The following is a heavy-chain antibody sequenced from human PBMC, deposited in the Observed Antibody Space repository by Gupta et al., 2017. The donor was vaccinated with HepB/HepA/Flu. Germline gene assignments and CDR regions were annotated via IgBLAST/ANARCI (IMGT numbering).Heavy chain of an antibody. Sequence: QVQLQESGPGLVKPSGTLSLTCAVSGGSISSSNWWGWVRQPPGKGLEWIGEIYHSGSTNYNPSLKSRVTISVDKSKNQFSLKLSSVTAADTAVYYCARDSAVAAKNYYYYGMDVWGQGTTVTVSS. CDR2: IYHSGST. CDR3: ARDSAVAAKNYYYYGMDV. J-gene: IGHJ6*02. CDR1: GGSISSSNW. D-gene: IGHD6-19*01. V-gene: IGHV4-4*02.